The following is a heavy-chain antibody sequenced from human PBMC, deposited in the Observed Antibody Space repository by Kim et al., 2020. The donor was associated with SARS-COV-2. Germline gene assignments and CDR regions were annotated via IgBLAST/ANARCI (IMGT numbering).Heavy chain of an antibody. CDR1: GGSFNGYY. J-gene: IGHJ6*02. D-gene: IGHD3-10*01. CDR3: AGGQDVDSGPDGGMDV. V-gene: IGHV4-34*01. Sequence: SETLSLTCALYGGSFNGYYWSRIRQPPGKGLEWTGEINHSGSTNYTPSLRSRVIISVDTSKNQFSLKLSSVTAADTAVYYCAGGQDVDSGPDGGMDVWGQGTTFTFSS. CDR2: INHSGST.